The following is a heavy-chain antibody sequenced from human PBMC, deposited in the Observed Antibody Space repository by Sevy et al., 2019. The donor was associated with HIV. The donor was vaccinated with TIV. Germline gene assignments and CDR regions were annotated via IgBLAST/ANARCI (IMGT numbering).Heavy chain of an antibody. D-gene: IGHD3-10*01. V-gene: IGHV3-11*01. CDR2: ISSSGTII. J-gene: IGHJ4*02. Sequence: GESLKISCAASGLNVSDYFMSWIRQAPGKRPEWVSYISSSGTIIYYADSVKGRFTISRDNAKNSLFLQMNSLRAEDTAIYYCAGGLASGSFFSLYFDYWGQGTLVTVSS. CDR3: AGGLASGSFFSLYFDY. CDR1: GLNVSDYF.